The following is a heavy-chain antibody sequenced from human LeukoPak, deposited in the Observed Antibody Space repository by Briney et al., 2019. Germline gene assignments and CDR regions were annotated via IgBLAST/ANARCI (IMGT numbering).Heavy chain of an antibody. J-gene: IGHJ5*02. D-gene: IGHD5-12*01. CDR2: IYSGGST. CDR1: GFIVSSNY. Sequence: PGGSLRHACASSGFIVSSNYMSWVRQAPGKGLEWVSVIYSGGSTYYADSVKGRFTISRDNSKNTLYLQMNSLRAEDTAVYYCARAGYSGYDFLAWGQGTLVTVSS. V-gene: IGHV3-66*02. CDR3: ARAGYSGYDFLA.